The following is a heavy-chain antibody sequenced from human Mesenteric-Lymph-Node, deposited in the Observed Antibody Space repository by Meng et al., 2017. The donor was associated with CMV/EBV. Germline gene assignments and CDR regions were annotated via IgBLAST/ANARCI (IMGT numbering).Heavy chain of an antibody. CDR3: AKEISRYYDFWSGSTYAMDV. J-gene: IGHJ6*02. V-gene: IGHV3-30*04. Sequence: GESLKISCAASGFTFSSFAMHWVRQAPGKGLEWVAFISFDGSNADSVKGRFTISRDNAKNTLYLQMNSLRAEDTAVYYCAKEISRYYDFWSGSTYAMDVWGQGTTVTVSS. CDR1: GFTFSSFA. CDR2: ISFDGSN. D-gene: IGHD3-3*01.